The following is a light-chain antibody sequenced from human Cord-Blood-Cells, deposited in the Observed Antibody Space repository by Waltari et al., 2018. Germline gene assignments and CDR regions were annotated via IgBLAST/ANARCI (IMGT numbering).Light chain of an antibody. CDR2: WAS. CDR1: QSVLYSSNNKNY. V-gene: IGKV4-1*01. Sequence: DIVMTQSPDSLAGSLGERATINCKSSQSVLYSSNNKNYLAWYHQKPGQPPKLLIYWASTRESGVPDRFSGSGSETDFTLTISSLQAEDVAVYYCQQYYSTPITFGGGTKVEIK. CDR3: QQYYSTPIT. J-gene: IGKJ4*01.